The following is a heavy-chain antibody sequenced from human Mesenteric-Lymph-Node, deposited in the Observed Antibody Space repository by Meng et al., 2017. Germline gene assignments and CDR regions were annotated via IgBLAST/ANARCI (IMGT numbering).Heavy chain of an antibody. D-gene: IGHD3-3*01. J-gene: IGHJ4*02. CDR3: ARIKRAIFGVVAPFDY. Sequence: GESLKISCAASGFTFSSYSMNWVRQAPGKGLEWVSSISSSSSYIYYADSVKGRFTISRDNAKNSLYLQMNSLRAEDTAVYYCARIKRAIFGVVAPFDYWGQGTLVTVSS. V-gene: IGHV3-21*01. CDR1: GFTFSSYS. CDR2: ISSSSSYI.